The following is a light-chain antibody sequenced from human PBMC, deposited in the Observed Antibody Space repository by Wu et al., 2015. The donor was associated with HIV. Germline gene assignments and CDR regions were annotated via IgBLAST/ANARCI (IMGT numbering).Light chain of an antibody. CDR1: QSLDTS. Sequence: DIQMTQSPSTLSAFVGDRVSITCRASQSLDTSLAWYQQKPGKIPKLLIYKASNLESGAPSRFSGSGSGTEFTLTINSLQPDDFATYYCQQYKSYSLFTFGPGTKVEIK. CDR3: QQYKSYSLFT. J-gene: IGKJ3*01. V-gene: IGKV1-5*03. CDR2: KAS.